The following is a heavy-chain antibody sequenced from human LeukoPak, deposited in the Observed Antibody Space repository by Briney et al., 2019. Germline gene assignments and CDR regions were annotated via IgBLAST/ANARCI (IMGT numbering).Heavy chain of an antibody. CDR3: ARKANSPNRYYYDSSGSKGFGAFDI. J-gene: IGHJ3*02. CDR2: IYYSGST. CDR1: GGSICSHY. V-gene: IGHV4-59*11. D-gene: IGHD3-22*01. Sequence: SETLSLTCTVSGGSICSHYWSWIRQPPGKGLEWMGYIYYSGSTNYNPSLKSRVTISVDTSKNQFSLKLSSVTAADTAVYYCARKANSPNRYYYDSSGSKGFGAFDIWGQGTMVTVSS.